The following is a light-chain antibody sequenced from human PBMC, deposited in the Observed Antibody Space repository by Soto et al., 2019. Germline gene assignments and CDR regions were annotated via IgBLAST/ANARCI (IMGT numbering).Light chain of an antibody. Sequence: QSVLTQPASVSGSPGQSITISCTGTSSDVGRYNLVSWYQQNPGKAPKLIIYEGSKRPSGVSNRFSGSKSGNTASLTISGLQAEDEADYSCCSYAGTSALLFGGGTKVTVL. V-gene: IGLV2-23*01. CDR2: EGS. CDR1: SSDVGRYNL. CDR3: CSYAGTSALL. J-gene: IGLJ2*01.